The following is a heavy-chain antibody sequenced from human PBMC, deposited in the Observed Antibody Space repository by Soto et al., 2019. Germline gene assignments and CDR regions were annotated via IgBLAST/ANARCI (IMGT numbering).Heavy chain of an antibody. CDR3: ARKTDSGGNGGF. J-gene: IGHJ4*02. CDR2: IYSNGDT. Sequence: EVRLVETGGGLIQPGGSLRLSCAVSGFTVGYNYMYWVRQPPGKGLEWVSLIYSNGDTRYADSVAGRFTVSRDSSKNTLYLQKNNLRDEDTAVYYCARKTDSGGNGGFWGQGTLVTVSS. V-gene: IGHV3-53*02. D-gene: IGHD2-15*01. CDR1: GFTVGYNY.